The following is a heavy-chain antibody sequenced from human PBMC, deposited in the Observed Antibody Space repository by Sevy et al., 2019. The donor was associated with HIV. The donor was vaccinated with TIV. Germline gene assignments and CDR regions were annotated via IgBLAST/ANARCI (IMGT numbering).Heavy chain of an antibody. J-gene: IGHJ4*02. Sequence: SETLSLTCTVSGDSISSSPYYWGWIRQSHGKGLEWIGSIYYSGSTYYNPSLKSRVPISVDTSKNQFYLKLNSVTAADTAVYYCARQVGQLRFFDWSPGYFDYWGQGILVTVFS. CDR3: ARQVGQLRFFDWSPGYFDY. CDR1: GDSISSSPYY. CDR2: IYYSGST. V-gene: IGHV4-39*01. D-gene: IGHD3-9*01.